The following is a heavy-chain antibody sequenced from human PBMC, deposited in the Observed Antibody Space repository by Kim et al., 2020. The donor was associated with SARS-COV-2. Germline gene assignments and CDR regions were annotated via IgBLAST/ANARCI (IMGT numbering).Heavy chain of an antibody. D-gene: IGHD3-3*01. J-gene: IGHJ4*02. V-gene: IGHV4-34*01. CDR3: ARTYYDFWSGYSLDY. Sequence: PSLTRRVTISVDTSKNQFSLKLSSVTAADTAVYYCARTYYDFWSGYSLDYWGQGTLVTVSS.